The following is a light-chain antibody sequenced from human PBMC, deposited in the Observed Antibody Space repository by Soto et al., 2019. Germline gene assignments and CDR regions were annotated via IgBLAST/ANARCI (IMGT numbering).Light chain of an antibody. CDR2: DVS. CDR1: SSDVGGYNY. Sequence: QSALTQPASVSGSPGQSITISCTGTSSDVGGYNYVSWYQQYPGKAPKLMIYDVSNRPSGVSDRFSGSKSGNTASLTISGLRAEDEADYYCSSYTSSSTRVFGGGTKVTVL. J-gene: IGLJ3*02. CDR3: SSYTSSSTRV. V-gene: IGLV2-14*01.